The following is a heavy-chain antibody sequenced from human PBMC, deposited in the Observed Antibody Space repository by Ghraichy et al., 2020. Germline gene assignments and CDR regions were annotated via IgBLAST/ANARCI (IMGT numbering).Heavy chain of an antibody. V-gene: IGHV4-59*02. J-gene: IGHJ5*02. Sequence: SETLSLTCTVSGGSVSSYYWSWIRQPPGKGLEWIGYIYYSGSTNYNPSLKSRVTISLDTSKNQFSLKLTSVTAADTAVYYCAREGYCSGGSCYSGWFDPWGQGTLVTVSS. CDR1: GGSVSSYY. D-gene: IGHD2-15*01. CDR2: IYYSGST. CDR3: AREGYCSGGSCYSGWFDP.